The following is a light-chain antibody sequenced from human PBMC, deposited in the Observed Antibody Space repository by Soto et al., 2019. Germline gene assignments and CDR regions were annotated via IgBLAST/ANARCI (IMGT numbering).Light chain of an antibody. CDR1: SGHSSYA. CDR3: QTWGTGPWV. J-gene: IGLJ3*02. Sequence: QSVLTQSPSASASLGASVKLTCTLSSGHSSYAIAWHQQQPEKGPRYLMKLNSDGSHSKGDGIPNRFSGSSSGAERYLTIYSLKSEDEADYYCQTWGTGPWVFGGGTKVTVL. V-gene: IGLV4-69*01. CDR2: LNSDGSH.